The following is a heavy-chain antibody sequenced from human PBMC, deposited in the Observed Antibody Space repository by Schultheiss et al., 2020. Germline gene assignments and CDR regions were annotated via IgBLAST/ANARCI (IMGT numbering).Heavy chain of an antibody. J-gene: IGHJ4*02. Sequence: GGSLRLSCTASGFTFGDYAMSWFRQAPGKGLEWVGFIRSKAYGGTTEYAASVKGRFTISRDDSKSIAYLQMNSLKTEDTAVYYFTRVLGLEWLLWGPDYWGQGTLVTVSS. CDR1: GFTFGDYA. V-gene: IGHV3-49*03. CDR3: TRVLGLEWLLWGPDY. D-gene: IGHD3-3*01. CDR2: IRSKAYGGTT.